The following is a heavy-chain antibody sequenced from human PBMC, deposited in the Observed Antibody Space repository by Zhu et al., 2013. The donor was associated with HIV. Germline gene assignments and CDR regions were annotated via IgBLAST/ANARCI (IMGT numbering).Heavy chain of an antibody. D-gene: IGHD5-12*01. CDR1: GGSFSGYY. CDR3: ARVGGYDQYYFDY. V-gene: IGHV4-34*01. Sequence: QVQLQQWGAGLLKPSETLSLTCAVYGGSFSGYYWSWIRQPPGKGLEWIGEINHSGSTNYNPSLKSRVTISVDTSKNQFSLKLSSVTAADTAVYYCARVGGYDQYYFDYWGQGTLVTVSS. CDR2: INHSGST. J-gene: IGHJ4*02.